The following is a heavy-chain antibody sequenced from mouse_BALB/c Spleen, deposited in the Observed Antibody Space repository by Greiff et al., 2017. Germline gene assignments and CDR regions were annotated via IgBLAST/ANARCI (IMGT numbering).Heavy chain of an antibody. V-gene: IGHV1-82*01. CDR3: ARGYYGSSYCAMDY. D-gene: IGHD1-1*01. CDR2: IYPGDGDT. CDR1: GYAFSSSW. Sequence: VKVVESGPELVKPGASVKISCKASGYAFSSSWMNWVKQRPGQGLEWIGRIYPGDGDTNYNGKFKGKATLTADKSSSTAYMQLSSLTSVDSAVYFCARGYYGSSYCAMDYWGQGTSVTVSS. J-gene: IGHJ4*01.